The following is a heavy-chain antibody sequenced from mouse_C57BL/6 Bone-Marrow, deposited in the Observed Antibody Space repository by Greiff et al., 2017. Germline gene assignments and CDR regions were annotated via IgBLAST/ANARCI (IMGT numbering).Heavy chain of an antibody. J-gene: IGHJ2*01. D-gene: IGHD4-1*01. CDR1: GYTFTHYW. V-gene: IGHV1-63*01. CDR3: ARSPNWVYFDY. Sequence: QVQLQPSGAELVRPGTSVKMSCKASGYTFTHYWIGWAKPRPGHGLEWIGDIYSGGGYTKSNEKFKGKATLTADKSSSTAYLQCSSLTSGDSANYYCARSPNWVYFDYWGQGTTLTVSA. CDR2: IYSGGGYT.